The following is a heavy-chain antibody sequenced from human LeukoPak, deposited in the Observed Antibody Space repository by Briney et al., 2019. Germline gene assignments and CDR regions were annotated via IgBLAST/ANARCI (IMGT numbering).Heavy chain of an antibody. Sequence: GGFLRLSCAASGCTFSSYWMSWVRQAPGKGLEWVSSISSSSTSIYYADSVKGRFTISRDNAKNSLYLQMSSLRAEDTAVYYCARASIEDWGQGTLVTVSS. V-gene: IGHV3-21*01. CDR3: ARASIED. J-gene: IGHJ4*02. CDR1: GCTFSSYW. CDR2: ISSSSTSI.